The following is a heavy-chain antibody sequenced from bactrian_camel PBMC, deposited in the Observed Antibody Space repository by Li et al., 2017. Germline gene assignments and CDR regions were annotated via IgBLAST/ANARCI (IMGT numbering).Heavy chain of an antibody. V-gene: IGHV3S1*01. CDR2: INPGGGST. Sequence: HVQLVESGGGSVQLGASLRLSCSASGYDSSNSNYSTYCMGWFRQAPGKGLEWVSGINPGGGSTYYADSVKGRFTISRDNAKKTLYLQLNSLKTEDTATYYCAKELYEFDYWGQGTQVTVS. CDR3: AKELYEFDY. J-gene: IGHJ4*01. CDR1: GYDSSNSNYSTYC.